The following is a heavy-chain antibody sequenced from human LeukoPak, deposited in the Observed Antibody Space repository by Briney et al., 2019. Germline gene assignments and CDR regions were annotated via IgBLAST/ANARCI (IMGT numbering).Heavy chain of an antibody. CDR3: ARATLVGTFDYFDY. Sequence: SVKVSCKASGYTFTGYYMHWVRQAPGQGLEWMGGIIPIFGTANYAQKFQGRVTITTDESTSTAYMELSSLRSEDTAVYYCARATLVGTFDYFDYWGQGTLVTVSS. CDR2: IIPIFGTA. J-gene: IGHJ4*02. CDR1: GYTFTGYY. D-gene: IGHD1-26*01. V-gene: IGHV1-69*05.